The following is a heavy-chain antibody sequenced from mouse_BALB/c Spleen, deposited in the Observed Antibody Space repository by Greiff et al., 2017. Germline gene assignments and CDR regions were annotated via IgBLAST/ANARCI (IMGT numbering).Heavy chain of an antibody. Sequence: VQLQQSGGGLVQPGGSLKLSCAASGFAFSRYWMSWVRQAPGKGLEWIGEINPDSSTINYTPSLKDKFIISRDNAKNTLYLQMSKVRSEDTALYYCARRDWIYYGSSFDYWGQGTTLTVSS. V-gene: IGHV4-1*02. D-gene: IGHD1-1*01. CDR3: ARRDWIYYGSSFDY. CDR2: INPDSSTI. J-gene: IGHJ2*01. CDR1: GFAFSRYW.